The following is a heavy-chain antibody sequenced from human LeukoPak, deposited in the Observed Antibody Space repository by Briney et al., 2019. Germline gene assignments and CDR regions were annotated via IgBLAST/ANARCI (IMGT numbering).Heavy chain of an antibody. CDR1: GYSFTKSW. J-gene: IGHJ5*02. CDR2: IYPGDSDT. D-gene: IGHD6-13*01. Sequence: GESLKISCKGSGYSFTKSWIGWVRQMPGKGLEWMGIIYPGDSDTRYSPSFQGQVTISADKSISTAYLQWSSPKASDTAMYYCGRDSGYSRSWHDRGGQGSLDTVS. V-gene: IGHV5-51*01. CDR3: GRDSGYSRSWHDR.